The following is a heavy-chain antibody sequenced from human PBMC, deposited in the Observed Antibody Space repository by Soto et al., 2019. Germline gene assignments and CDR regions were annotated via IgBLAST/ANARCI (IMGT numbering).Heavy chain of an antibody. V-gene: IGHV3-23*01. CDR2: ISGSGVST. D-gene: IGHD2-2*01. CDR3: AKFYCISIMCQVPAAKSTGGFEI. J-gene: IGHJ3*02. Sequence: EPQLLESGGGVGHPGGSLRLSCAASGFTFSSYAMSWVRQAPGKGLEWVAAISGSGVSTYYADSVRGRSTISRDNSKKSVDLQMSSLRAEDTAVYYCAKFYCISIMCQVPAAKSTGGFEIWGQGTLVTVS. CDR1: GFTFSSYA.